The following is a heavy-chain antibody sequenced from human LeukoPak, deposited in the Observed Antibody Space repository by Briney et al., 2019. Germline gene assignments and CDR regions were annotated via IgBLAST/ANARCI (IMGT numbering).Heavy chain of an antibody. CDR1: GFTVSSNY. J-gene: IGHJ4*02. CDR3: ARGGKRYFDY. D-gene: IGHD3-16*01. V-gene: IGHV3-48*04. Sequence: PGGSLRLSCAASGFTVSSNYMSWVRQAPGKGLEWVSYISSSSSTIYYADSVKGRFTISRDNAKNSLYLQMNSLRAEDTAVYYCARGGKRYFDYWGQGTLVTVSS. CDR2: ISSSSSTI.